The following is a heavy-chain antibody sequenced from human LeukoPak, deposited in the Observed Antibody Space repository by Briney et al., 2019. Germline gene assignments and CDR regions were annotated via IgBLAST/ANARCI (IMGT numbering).Heavy chain of an antibody. CDR3: ASSSIAAGRVVNY. CDR2: IYYSGST. CDR1: GGSISSYY. V-gene: IGHV4-59*08. Sequence: SETLSLTCTVSGGSISSYYWSWIRQPPGKGLEWIGYIYYSGSTNYNPSLKSRVTISVDTSKNQFSLKLSSVTAADTAVYYCASSSIAAGRVVNYWGQGTLVTVSS. J-gene: IGHJ4*02. D-gene: IGHD6-13*01.